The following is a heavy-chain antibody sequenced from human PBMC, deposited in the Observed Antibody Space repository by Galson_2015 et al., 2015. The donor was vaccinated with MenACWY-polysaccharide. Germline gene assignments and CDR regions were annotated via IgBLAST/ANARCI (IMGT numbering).Heavy chain of an antibody. V-gene: IGHV3-30*02. D-gene: IGHD6-13*01. CDR2: IRNDEISK. J-gene: IGHJ4*02. Sequence: SLRLSCAASGFTFRGNGMHWVRQAPGKGLEWVAIIRNDEISKHYIDAVKGRFSISRDNSKNTLYLQMNTLRPEDTAVYYCARNPSRLDIAAASNWGQGTLVTVSS. CDR3: ARNPSRLDIAAASN. CDR1: GFTFRGNG.